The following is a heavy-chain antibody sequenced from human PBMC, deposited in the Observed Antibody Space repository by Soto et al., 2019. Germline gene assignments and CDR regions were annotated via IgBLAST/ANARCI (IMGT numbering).Heavy chain of an antibody. CDR2: ISTYNGHT. V-gene: IGHV1-18*01. CDR3: VKLHYYDSASFSD. J-gene: IGHJ1*01. CDR1: GYTFTTG. Sequence: ASVKVSCKASGYTFTTGFAWVRQAPGQGLEYMGWISTYNGHTGYAQKFQDRVTMTTDTSISTAYMELSSLRSDDTAVYYCVKLHYYDSASFSDWGLGTLVTVSS. D-gene: IGHD3-10*01.